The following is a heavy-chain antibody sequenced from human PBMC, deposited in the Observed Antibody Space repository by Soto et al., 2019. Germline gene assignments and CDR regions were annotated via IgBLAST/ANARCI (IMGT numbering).Heavy chain of an antibody. CDR3: ARVVIGYSSSPSYFDY. J-gene: IGHJ4*02. D-gene: IGHD6-6*01. V-gene: IGHV4-34*01. Sequence: PSETLSLTCAVYGGSFSGYYWIWIRQPPGQGLEWIGEINHRGSTNYNPSLKSRVTISVDTSKNQFSLKLNSVTAADTAVYYCARVVIGYSSSPSYFDYWGQGTLVTVSS. CDR1: GGSFSGYY. CDR2: INHRGST.